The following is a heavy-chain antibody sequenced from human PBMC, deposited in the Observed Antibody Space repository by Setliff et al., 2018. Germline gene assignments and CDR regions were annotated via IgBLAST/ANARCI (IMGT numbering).Heavy chain of an antibody. Sequence: GGSLRLSCAASGFTFSSYSMNWVRQAPGKGLEWVSGGSGSGGSTYYTDSVKGRFTISRDNSKNTLYLQMNSMRAEDTAVYYCAKDSSYSMIVVVIPFDYWGQGTLVTVSS. J-gene: IGHJ4*02. CDR1: GFTFSSYS. D-gene: IGHD3-22*01. CDR3: AKDSSYSMIVVVIPFDY. V-gene: IGHV3-23*01. CDR2: GSGSGGST.